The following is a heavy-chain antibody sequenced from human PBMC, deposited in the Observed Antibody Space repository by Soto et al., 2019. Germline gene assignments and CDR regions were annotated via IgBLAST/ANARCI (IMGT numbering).Heavy chain of an antibody. D-gene: IGHD2-15*01. CDR3: ASTKDETLYFDY. V-gene: IGHV4-39*01. CDR1: GDSISISSCY. J-gene: IGHJ4*02. CDR2: IHYSGST. Sequence: QLQLQESGPGLVKPSETLSLTCSVSGDSISISSCYWGWVRQPPGKGLEWIGSIHYSGSTHYNPSLQSRVTISGDASKKQFSLKLGSVTAADTAMYYCASTKDETLYFDYWGQGNLVTVSS.